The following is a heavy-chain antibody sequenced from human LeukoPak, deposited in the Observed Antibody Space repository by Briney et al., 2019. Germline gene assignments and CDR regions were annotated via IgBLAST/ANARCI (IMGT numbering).Heavy chain of an antibody. J-gene: IGHJ4*02. CDR2: INSDGSST. D-gene: IGHD2-15*01. CDR1: GFTFSSYW. V-gene: IGHV3-74*01. CDR3: AKDILKWSFDS. Sequence: TGGSLRLSCAASGFTFSSYWMHWVRQAPGKGLVWVSRINSDGSSTSYADSVRGRITISRDNSKNTVSLQMSSLRAEDTAVYYCAKDILKWSFDSWGQGILVTVSS.